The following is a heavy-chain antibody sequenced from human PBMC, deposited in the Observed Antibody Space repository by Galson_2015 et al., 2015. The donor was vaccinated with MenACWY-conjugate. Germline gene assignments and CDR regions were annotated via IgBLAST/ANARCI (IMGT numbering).Heavy chain of an antibody. CDR1: GFTFSRYW. V-gene: IGHV3-53*01. J-gene: IGHJ5*02. CDR2: ICSGSTT. CDR3: ARSGVGYGERWLDP. Sequence: SLRLSCAASGFTFSRYWMHWVRQSPEEGLEWVSIICSGSTTKYADSVKGRFTISGDNSKSTVYLQMNSLRVEDTAMYYCARSGVGYGERWLDPGGQGTLVTVSS. D-gene: IGHD3-3*01.